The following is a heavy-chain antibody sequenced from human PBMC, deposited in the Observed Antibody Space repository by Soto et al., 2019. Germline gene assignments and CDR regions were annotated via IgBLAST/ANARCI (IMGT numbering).Heavy chain of an antibody. J-gene: IGHJ6*02. D-gene: IGHD3-3*01. CDR2: IWYDGSNK. CDR1: GFTFSSYG. Sequence: PGGSLRLSCAASGFTFSSYGMHWVRQAPGKGLEWVAVIWYDGSNKYYADSVKGRFTISRDNSKNTLYLQMNSLRAEDTAVYYCARENDFWSGYPYGMDVWGQGTTVTVSS. CDR3: ARENDFWSGYPYGMDV. V-gene: IGHV3-33*01.